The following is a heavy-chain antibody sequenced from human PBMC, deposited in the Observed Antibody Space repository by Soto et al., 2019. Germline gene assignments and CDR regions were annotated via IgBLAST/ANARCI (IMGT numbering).Heavy chain of an antibody. D-gene: IGHD2-8*01. J-gene: IGHJ6*02. V-gene: IGHV3-30*18. Sequence: QVQLVESGGGVVQPGRSLRLSCAASGFTFSSYGMHWVRQAPGKGLEWVAVISYDGSNKYYADSVKGRFTISRDNSKNTLYLQMNSLRAEDTAVYYCAKDTMVYAHLQYYYGMDVWGQGTTVTVSS. CDR1: GFTFSSYG. CDR2: ISYDGSNK. CDR3: AKDTMVYAHLQYYYGMDV.